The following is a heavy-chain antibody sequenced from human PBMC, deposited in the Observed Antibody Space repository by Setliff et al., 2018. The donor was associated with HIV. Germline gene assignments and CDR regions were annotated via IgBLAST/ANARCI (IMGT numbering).Heavy chain of an antibody. V-gene: IGHV3-7*03. J-gene: IGHJ4*02. D-gene: IGHD3-16*02. CDR2: IKEDGSEE. CDR1: GFTFSTYW. Sequence: GGSLRLSCVASGFTFSTYWMTWVRQAPEKGLEWVASIKEDGSEEYYVDSLKGRFAVSRDNSNNTLFLQMHNLRADDTAVYYCAKRRVSNIGPGDYWGQGTLVTVSS. CDR3: AKRRVSNIGPGDY.